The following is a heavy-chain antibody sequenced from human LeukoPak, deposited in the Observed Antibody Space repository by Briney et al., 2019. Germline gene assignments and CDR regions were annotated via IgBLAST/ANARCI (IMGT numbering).Heavy chain of an antibody. J-gene: IGHJ4*02. CDR1: GFTFSSYS. D-gene: IGHD3/OR15-3a*01. V-gene: IGHV3-21*01. CDR2: ISSSSSYI. Sequence: PGGSLRLSCAASGFTFSSYSMNWVRQAPGKGLEWVSSISSSSSYIYYADSVKGRFTISRDNAKNSLYLQMNSLRAEDTAVYYCARDDFGRSTAYFDYWGQGTLVTVSS. CDR3: ARDDFGRSTAYFDY.